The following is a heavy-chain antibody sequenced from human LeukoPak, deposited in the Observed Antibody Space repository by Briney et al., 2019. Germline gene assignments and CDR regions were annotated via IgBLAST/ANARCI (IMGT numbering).Heavy chain of an antibody. CDR1: GFTFSDYY. V-gene: IGHV3-11*01. J-gene: IGHJ6*02. CDR2: ISSSGSTI. CDR3: ARAAPTPYYYGMDV. Sequence: PGGSLRLPCAASGFTFSDYYMSWIRQAPGKGLEWVSYISSSGSTIYYADSVKGRFTISRDNAKNSLYLQMNSLRAEDTAVYYCARAAPTPYYYGMDVWGQGTTVTVSS.